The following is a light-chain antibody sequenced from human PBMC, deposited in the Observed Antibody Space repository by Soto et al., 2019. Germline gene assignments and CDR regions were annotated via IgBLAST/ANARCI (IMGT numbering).Light chain of an antibody. J-gene: IGKJ2*01. CDR3: QQYDNSPYT. V-gene: IGKV3-20*01. CDR1: QSVSNTY. CDR2: GAS. Sequence: EIVLTQSPGALSLSPGERATLSCGASQSVSNTYLAWYQQKPGQAPRLLIYGASSRATGIPDRFSGSGCGTDFTLTISRLEPEDFAVYYCQQYDNSPYTFGQGTKLEIK.